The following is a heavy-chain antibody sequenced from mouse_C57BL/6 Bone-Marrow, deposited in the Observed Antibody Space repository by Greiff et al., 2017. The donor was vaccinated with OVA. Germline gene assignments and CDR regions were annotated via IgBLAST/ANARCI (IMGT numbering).Heavy chain of an antibody. CDR3: ARFTTVVAPMVWDY. CDR1: GYTFTDYY. D-gene: IGHD1-1*01. V-gene: IGHV1-19*01. Sequence: VQLQQSGPVLVKPGASVKMSCKASGYTFTDYYMNWVKQSHGKSLEWIGVINPYNGGTSYNQKFKGKATLTVDKSSSTAYMALNSLTSEDSAVYYCARFTTVVAPMVWDYWGQGTSVTVSS. J-gene: IGHJ4*01. CDR2: INPYNGGT.